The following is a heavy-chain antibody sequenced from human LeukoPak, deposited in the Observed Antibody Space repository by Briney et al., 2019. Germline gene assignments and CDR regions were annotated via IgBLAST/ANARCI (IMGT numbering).Heavy chain of an antibody. V-gene: IGHV1-46*03. J-gene: IGHJ4*02. CDR1: GYTFTSYY. CDR2: INPSGGST. D-gene: IGHD2-15*01. CDR3: ARIAASGVYDY. Sequence: GASVKVSCKASGYTFTSYYMHWVRQAPGQGPEWMGIINPSGGSTSYAQKFQGRVTMTRDTSTSTVYMELSSLRSEDTAVYYCARIAASGVYDYWGQGTLVTVSS.